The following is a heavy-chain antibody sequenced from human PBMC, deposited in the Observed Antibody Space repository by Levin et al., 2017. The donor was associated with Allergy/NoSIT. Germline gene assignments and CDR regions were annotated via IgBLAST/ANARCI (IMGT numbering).Heavy chain of an antibody. J-gene: IGHJ4*02. D-gene: IGHD5-18*01. V-gene: IGHV3-48*01. CDR1: GFTFRSYS. Sequence: LSLPCAASGFTFRSYSMNWVRQAPGKGLEWVSYISSSGNIIDYADSVEGRFTISRDNAKNSLYLQMNSLRAEDTAVYYCARLRGYSYGYADFWGQGTLVTVSS. CDR3: ARLRGYSYGYADF. CDR2: ISSSGNII.